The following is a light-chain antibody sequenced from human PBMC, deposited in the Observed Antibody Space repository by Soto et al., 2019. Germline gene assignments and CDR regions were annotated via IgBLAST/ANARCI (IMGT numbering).Light chain of an antibody. CDR3: CSYAGSSTFHVV. V-gene: IGLV2-23*03. CDR2: EGS. Sequence: QSALTQPASVSGSPGQSITISCTGTSSDVGSYNLVSWYQQHPGKAPKLMIYEGSKRPSGVSNRFSGSKSGNTASLTISGRQVEDEAAYYCCSYAGSSTFHVVFGGGTKLTVL. CDR1: SSDVGSYNL. J-gene: IGLJ2*01.